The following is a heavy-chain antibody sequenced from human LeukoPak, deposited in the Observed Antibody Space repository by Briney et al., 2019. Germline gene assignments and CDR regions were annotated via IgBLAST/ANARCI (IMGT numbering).Heavy chain of an antibody. CDR2: ISYDGGSSK. D-gene: IGHD6-6*01. J-gene: IGHJ4*02. Sequence: GRSLRLSCAASGFTFSGYAMHWVRQAPGKGLEWVALISYDGGSSKYYADSVKGRFTISRDNSKNTLCLQMNSLRAEDTAVYYCAREERGHLVGYWGQGALVADSS. CDR1: GFTFSGYA. V-gene: IGHV3-30-3*01. CDR3: AREERGHLVGY.